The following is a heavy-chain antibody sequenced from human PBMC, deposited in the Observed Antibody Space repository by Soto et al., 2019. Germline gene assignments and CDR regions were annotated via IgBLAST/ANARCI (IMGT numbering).Heavy chain of an antibody. Sequence: PGGSLRLSCAASGFTFSSYAMHWVRQAPGKGLEWVAVISYDGSNEYYADSVKGRFTISRDNSKNTLYLQMNSLRAEDTAVYYCARVGATPGEYYYYYYGMDVWGQGTTVTVSS. CDR3: ARVGATPGEYYYYYYGMDV. CDR2: ISYDGSNE. V-gene: IGHV3-30-3*01. D-gene: IGHD1-26*01. CDR1: GFTFSSYA. J-gene: IGHJ6*02.